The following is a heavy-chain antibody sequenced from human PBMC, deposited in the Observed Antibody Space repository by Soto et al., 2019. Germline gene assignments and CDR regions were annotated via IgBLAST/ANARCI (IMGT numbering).Heavy chain of an antibody. CDR1: GYTFTNYG. V-gene: IGHV1-18*01. D-gene: IGHD2-15*01. Sequence: QAQLAQSGAEVKKPGASVNISCKASGYTFTNYGFIWVRQAPGHGLEWVGWISPYNGKTEYAQKFQGRVTMTRDKPTSTADMDLRSLRSDDTPVYYCARDIYGGNCCDAFDIWGQGTMVTVSS. CDR3: ARDIYGGNCCDAFDI. CDR2: ISPYNGKT. J-gene: IGHJ3*02.